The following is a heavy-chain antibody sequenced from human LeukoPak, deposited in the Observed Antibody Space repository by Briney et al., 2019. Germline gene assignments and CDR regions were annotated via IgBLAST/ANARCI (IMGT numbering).Heavy chain of an antibody. CDR3: ARGGTAEYYDFWSGYYTGPYDY. V-gene: IGHV4-59*06. CDR1: GGSVSSYY. CDR2: TYYSGGT. J-gene: IGHJ4*02. Sequence: SETLSLTCTVSGGSVSSYYWSWIRQPPGKGLEWIGYTYYSGGTYYNPSLKSRVTISVDTSKNQFSLKLSSVTAADTAVYYCARGGTAEYYDFWSGYYTGPYDYWGQGTLVTVSS. D-gene: IGHD3-3*01.